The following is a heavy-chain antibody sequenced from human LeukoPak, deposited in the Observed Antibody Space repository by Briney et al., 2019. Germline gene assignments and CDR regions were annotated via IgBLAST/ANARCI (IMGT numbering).Heavy chain of an antibody. Sequence: GASVKVSCKTSGYTFTGYYMHWVRQAPGHGLEWLAWINPDSGATNFAQKFQDRVTMTRDTSISTAYMELSSLRPDDTAVYYCATSSHYSPMEYWGQGTLVTVSS. CDR3: ATSSHYSPMEY. V-gene: IGHV1-2*02. CDR2: INPDSGAT. J-gene: IGHJ4*02. D-gene: IGHD2-21*01. CDR1: GYTFTGYY.